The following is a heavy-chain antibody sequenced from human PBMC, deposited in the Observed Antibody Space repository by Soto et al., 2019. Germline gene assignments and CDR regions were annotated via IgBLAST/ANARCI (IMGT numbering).Heavy chain of an antibody. V-gene: IGHV4-30-2*01. D-gene: IGHD4-4*01. CDR1: GGCISSGGYS. CDR2: IYHSGST. J-gene: IGHJ4*02. CDR3: ARAHYSNYYIFDY. Sequence: PSETLSLTCAVSGGCISSGGYSWSWIRQPPGKGLEWIGYIYHSGSTYYNPSLKSRGTISVDRSKNQFSLKLSSVTAADTAVYYCARAHYSNYYIFDYWGQGTLVTVSS.